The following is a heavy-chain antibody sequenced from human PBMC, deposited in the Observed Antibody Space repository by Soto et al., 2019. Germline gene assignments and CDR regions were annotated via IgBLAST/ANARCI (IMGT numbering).Heavy chain of an antibody. CDR3: ARDGDGRMTTNPFYYDGMDV. V-gene: IGHV4-59*01. CDR1: GGSISNYY. D-gene: IGHD4-4*01. CDR2: IKYSGST. J-gene: IGHJ6*02. Sequence: ETLSLTCTVSGGSISNYYWSWIRQPPGKGLEWIGYIKYSGSTKYNPSLKSRVSISGDTSKNQFSLKLSSVTAADTAIYYCARDGDGRMTTNPFYYDGMDVWGQGTTVTVSS.